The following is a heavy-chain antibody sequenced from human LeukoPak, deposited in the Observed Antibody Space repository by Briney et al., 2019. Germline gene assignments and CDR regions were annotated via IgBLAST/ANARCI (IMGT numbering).Heavy chain of an antibody. CDR1: GGSISSGTYY. J-gene: IGHJ4*02. CDR2: ICTSGST. CDR3: ASIDTAIIRTDY. Sequence: PSETLPLTCTVSGGSISSGTYYWTWIRQPAGKGLEWIGRICTSGSTNYNPSLKSRVTISVDTSKNQFSLKLSSVTAADTAVYYCASIDTAIIRTDYWGQGTLVTVSS. V-gene: IGHV4-61*02. D-gene: IGHD5-18*01.